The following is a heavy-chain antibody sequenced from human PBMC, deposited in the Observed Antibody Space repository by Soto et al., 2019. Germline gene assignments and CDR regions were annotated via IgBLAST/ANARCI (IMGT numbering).Heavy chain of an antibody. D-gene: IGHD5-12*01. CDR3: ARGGVGGYDFGY. CDR2: INPSGGST. V-gene: IGHV1-46*03. CDR1: GYTFTSYY. Sequence: QVQLVQSGAEVKKPGASVKVACKASGYTFTSYYMHWVRQAPGQGLEWMGIINPSGGSTSYAQKFQGRVTMTRDTSTSTVYMELSSLRSEDPAVYYCARGGVGGYDFGYWGQGTLVTVSS. J-gene: IGHJ4*02.